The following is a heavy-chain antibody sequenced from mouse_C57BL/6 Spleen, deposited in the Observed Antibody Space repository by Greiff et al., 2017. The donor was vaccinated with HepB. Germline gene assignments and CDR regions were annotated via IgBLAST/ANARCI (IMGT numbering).Heavy chain of an antibody. V-gene: IGHV1-81*01. CDR1: GYTFTSYG. D-gene: IGHD1-1*01. CDR3: ARRYYGTYYYAMDY. J-gene: IGHJ4*01. Sequence: QVQLQQSGAELARPGASVKLSCKASGYTFTSYGISWVKQRTGQGLEWIGEIYPRSGNTYYNEKFKGRATLTADKSSSTAYMELRSLTSEDSAVYFCARRYYGTYYYAMDYWGQGTSVTVSS. CDR2: IYPRSGNT.